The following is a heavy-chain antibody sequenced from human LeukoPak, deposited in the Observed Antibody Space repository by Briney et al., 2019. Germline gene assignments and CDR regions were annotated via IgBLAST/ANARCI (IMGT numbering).Heavy chain of an antibody. CDR2: IYYSGST. J-gene: IGHJ6*02. D-gene: IGHD3-22*01. Sequence: SETLSLTCTVSGGSISHYYWSWIRQPPGKGLEWIGYIYYSGSTKYNPSLKSRVTISVDTSKNQFSLKLSSVTAADTAVYYCARGSDHDSSGYYSYYGMDVWGQGTTVTVSS. V-gene: IGHV4-59*01. CDR3: ARGSDHDSSGYYSYYGMDV. CDR1: GGSISHYY.